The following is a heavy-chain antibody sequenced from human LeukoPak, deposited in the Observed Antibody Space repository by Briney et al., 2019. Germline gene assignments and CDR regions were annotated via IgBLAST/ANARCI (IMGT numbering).Heavy chain of an antibody. Sequence: SETLSLTCTVSGASISSYYWSWIRQPAGMGLEWIGRVYTSGNTNYNPSFKSRVTMSVDKSKNQFSLKLSAVTAADTAVYYCAGRDYWGQGTHVTVS. CDR1: GASISSYY. CDR2: VYTSGNT. V-gene: IGHV4-4*07. J-gene: IGHJ4*02. CDR3: AGRDY.